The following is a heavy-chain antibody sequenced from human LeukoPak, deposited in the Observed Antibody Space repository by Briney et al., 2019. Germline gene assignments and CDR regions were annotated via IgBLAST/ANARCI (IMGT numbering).Heavy chain of an antibody. CDR3: ARAPTFYSDRSGYQPYYWFDL. Sequence: GESLKISCKASGYTFTSYWIGWVRQMPGRGLEWMGIIYPGDSDTKYGPSFQGQVTISADKSISTAYLQWNSLKASDTAMYYCARAPTFYSDRSGYQPYYWFDLWGQGTRVTVSS. CDR2: IYPGDSDT. D-gene: IGHD3-22*01. J-gene: IGHJ5*02. V-gene: IGHV5-51*01. CDR1: GYTFTSYW.